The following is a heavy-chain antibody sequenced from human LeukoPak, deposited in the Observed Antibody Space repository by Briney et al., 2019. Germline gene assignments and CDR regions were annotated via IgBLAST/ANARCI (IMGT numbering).Heavy chain of an antibody. D-gene: IGHD2-15*01. J-gene: IGHJ2*01. CDR3: ATGYCSGGSCYPLWYFDL. CDR1: GGSISSSSYY. CDR2: IYYSGST. V-gene: IGHV4-39*07. Sequence: SSETLSLTCTVSGGSISSSSYYWGWIRQPPGKGLEWIGSIYYSGSTYYNPSLKSRVTISVDTSKNQVSLKLSSVTAADTAVYYCATGYCSGGSCYPLWYFDLWGRGTLVTVSS.